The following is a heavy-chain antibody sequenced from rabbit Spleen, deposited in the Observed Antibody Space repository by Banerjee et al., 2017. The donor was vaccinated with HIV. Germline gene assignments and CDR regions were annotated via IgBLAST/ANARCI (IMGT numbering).Heavy chain of an antibody. V-gene: IGHV1S39*01. D-gene: IGHD7-1*01. CDR2: IDPVFGIT. Sequence: QEQLVESGGGLVQPGGSLKLSCKASGFDFSNYGVSWVRQAPGKGLEWIGYIDPVFGITYFANWVNGRFTISKTSSTTVTLQMTSLTGADTATYFCARAWGGDSGYYNLWGQGTLVTVS. CDR1: GFDFSNYG. J-gene: IGHJ4*01. CDR3: ARAWGGDSGYYNL.